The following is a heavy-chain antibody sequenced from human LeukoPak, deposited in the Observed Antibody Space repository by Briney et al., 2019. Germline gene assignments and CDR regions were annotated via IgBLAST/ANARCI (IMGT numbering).Heavy chain of an antibody. V-gene: IGHV3-23*01. CDR3: VKTLGPSATAAGDY. Sequence: GGSLRLSCAASGFTFSNYAMSWVRQAPGKGLEWVSAISGSGGSTYSADSVRGRFTISRDNSKNTVYLQMNSLRVDDTAVFCCVKTLGPSATAAGDYWGQGILVTVSS. J-gene: IGHJ4*02. CDR2: ISGSGGST. CDR1: GFTFSNYA. D-gene: IGHD1-26*01.